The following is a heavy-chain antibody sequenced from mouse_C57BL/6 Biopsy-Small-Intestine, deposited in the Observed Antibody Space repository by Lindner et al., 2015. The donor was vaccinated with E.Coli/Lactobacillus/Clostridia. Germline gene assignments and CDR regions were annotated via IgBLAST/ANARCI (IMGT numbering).Heavy chain of an antibody. CDR1: GYTFTSYF. Sequence: SVKVSCKTSGYTFTSYFMHWVRLAPGQGLEWMGITNTISGDTGYAQKFQGRVTMTRDTSTSTVYMELSSLTSEDTGVYYCAREMAGPYSGHVGARAFDIWGQGTMVTVSS. CDR3: AREMAGPYSGHVGARAFDI. J-gene: IGHJ3*01. D-gene: IGHD2-12*01. CDR2: TNTISGDT. V-gene: IGHV1-53*01.